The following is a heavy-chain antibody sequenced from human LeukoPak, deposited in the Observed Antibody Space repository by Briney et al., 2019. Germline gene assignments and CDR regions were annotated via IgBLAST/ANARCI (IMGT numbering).Heavy chain of an antibody. CDR2: INHSGST. CDR1: GGSFRGYY. Sequence: KPSETLSLTCAVYGGSFRGYYWSWIPQPPGKGLEWIGEINHSGSTNYNPSLKSRVTISVDTSKNQFSLKLSSVTAADTAVYYCARQPMVRGVFNWFDPWGQGTLVTVSS. D-gene: IGHD3-10*01. CDR3: ARQPMVRGVFNWFDP. J-gene: IGHJ5*02. V-gene: IGHV4-34*01.